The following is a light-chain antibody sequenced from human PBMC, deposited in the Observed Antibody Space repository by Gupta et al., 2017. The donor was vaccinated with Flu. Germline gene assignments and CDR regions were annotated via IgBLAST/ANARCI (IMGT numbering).Light chain of an antibody. J-gene: IGLJ3*02. CDR1: SSDVGGKKY. V-gene: IGLV2-8*01. Sequence: SVTSSCTGTSSDVGGKKYVCWYQQHPGEANRLMIFEVSGRPAGVPDRFSGSKSGNTASLTVSGLQEEEEAQYYCGSDAGSNKWVFGGGTKLTVL. CDR3: GSDAGSNKWV. CDR2: EVS.